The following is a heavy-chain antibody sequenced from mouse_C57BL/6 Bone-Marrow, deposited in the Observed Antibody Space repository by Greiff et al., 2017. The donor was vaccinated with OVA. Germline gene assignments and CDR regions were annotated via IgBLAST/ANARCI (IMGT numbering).Heavy chain of an antibody. CDR3: STVVQYYFDY. D-gene: IGHD1-1*01. J-gene: IGHJ2*01. CDR2: IYPGNSDT. V-gene: IGHV1-5*01. Sequence: EVKVEESGTVLARPGASVKMSCKTSGYTFTSYWMHWVKQRPGQGLEWIGAIYPGNSDTSYNQKFKGKAKLTAVTSASTAYMELSSLTNEDSAVYYCSTVVQYYFDYWGQGTTLTVSS. CDR1: GYTFTSYW.